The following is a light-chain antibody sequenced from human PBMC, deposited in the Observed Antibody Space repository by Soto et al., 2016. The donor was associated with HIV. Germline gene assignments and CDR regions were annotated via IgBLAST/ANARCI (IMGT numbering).Light chain of an antibody. Sequence: SYELTQPLSVSVSPGQTASITCSGANLWDKYVYWYQQKPGQSPLLVIQDNNRRPSGVPERFSGSNSWGTATLTITGTQAMDGGDYYCQVWNIKDYIFGPGTKVTVL. V-gene: IGLV3-1*01. CDR1: NLWDKY. CDR3: QVWNIKDYI. CDR2: DNN. J-gene: IGLJ1*01.